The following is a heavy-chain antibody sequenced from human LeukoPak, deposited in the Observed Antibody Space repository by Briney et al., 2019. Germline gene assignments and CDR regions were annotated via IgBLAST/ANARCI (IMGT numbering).Heavy chain of an antibody. CDR1: GDSISSNTW. CDR3: ARRSIMSWFGGGKEYGMDV. Sequence: PSGTLSLTCGVSGDSISSNTWWSWVRQAPGKGLEWIGEIYQNGITNYAPSLKSRVTISVDKSKKQFSLKVRSVTAADTAVYYCARRSIMSWFGGGKEYGMDVWGQGTTVIVSS. V-gene: IGHV4-4*02. D-gene: IGHD3-10*01. CDR2: IYQNGIT. J-gene: IGHJ6*02.